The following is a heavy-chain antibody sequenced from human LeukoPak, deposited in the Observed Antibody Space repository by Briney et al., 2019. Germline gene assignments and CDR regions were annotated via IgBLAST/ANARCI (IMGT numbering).Heavy chain of an antibody. Sequence: TGGSLRLSCTASGFTFGDYAMSWLRQAPGKGLEWVGFIRSKAYGGTTEYAASVKGRFTISRDDSKSIAYLQMNSLKTEDTAVYYCTRQAGVATPRDYWGQGTLVTVSS. CDR2: IRSKAYGGTT. V-gene: IGHV3-49*03. CDR3: TRQAGVATPRDY. CDR1: GFTFGDYA. J-gene: IGHJ4*02. D-gene: IGHD5-12*01.